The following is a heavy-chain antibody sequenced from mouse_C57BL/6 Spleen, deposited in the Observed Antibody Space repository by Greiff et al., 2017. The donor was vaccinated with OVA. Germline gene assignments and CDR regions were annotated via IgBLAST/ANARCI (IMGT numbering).Heavy chain of an antibody. Sequence: EVQVVESGGGLVKPGGSPKLSCAASGFTFSSYAMSWVRQTPEKRLEWVATISDGGSYTYYPDNVKGRFTISRDNAKNNLYLQMSHLKSEDTAMYYCARDQGGYFDYWGQGTTLTVSS. V-gene: IGHV5-4*01. CDR1: GFTFSSYA. J-gene: IGHJ2*01. CDR2: ISDGGSYT. CDR3: ARDQGGYFDY.